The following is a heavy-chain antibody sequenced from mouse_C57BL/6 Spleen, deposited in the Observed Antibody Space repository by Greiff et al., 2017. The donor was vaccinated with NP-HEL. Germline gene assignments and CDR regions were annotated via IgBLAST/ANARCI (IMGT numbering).Heavy chain of an antibody. CDR1: GYSITSGYY. V-gene: IGHV3-6*01. CDR3: ARDPGDYDVEYYFDY. Sequence: ESGPGLVKPSQSLSLTCSVTGYSITSGYYWNWIRQFPGNKLEWMGYISYDGSNNYNPSLKNRISITRDTSKYQFFLKLNSVTTEDTATYYCARDPGDYDVEYYFDYWGQGTTLTVSS. D-gene: IGHD2-4*01. CDR2: ISYDGSN. J-gene: IGHJ2*01.